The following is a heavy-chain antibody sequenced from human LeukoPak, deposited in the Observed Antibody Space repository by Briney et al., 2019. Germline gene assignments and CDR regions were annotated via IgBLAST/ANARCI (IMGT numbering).Heavy chain of an antibody. CDR3: ARDLRPPVMATFADDAFDI. Sequence: GASVKVSCKASGYTFTGYYMHWVRQAPGQGLEWMGIINPSGGSTSYAQKFQGRVTMTRDTSTSTVYMELSSLRSEDTAVYYCARDLRPPVMATFADDAFDIWGQGTMVTVSS. D-gene: IGHD5-24*01. CDR1: GYTFTGYY. V-gene: IGHV1-46*01. CDR2: INPSGGST. J-gene: IGHJ3*02.